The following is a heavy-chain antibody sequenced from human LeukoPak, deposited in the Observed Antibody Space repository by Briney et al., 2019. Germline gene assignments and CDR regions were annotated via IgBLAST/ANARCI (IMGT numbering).Heavy chain of an antibody. Sequence: SETLSLTCTVSGDSISSSYWSWTRQPPGQGLEWIGNIYFTGSTTYNPSLKSRVTISVDTSKNQFSLKMTSVTAADTAVYYCATDQLITHYYGSGYYYGMDVWGQGTTVTVSS. CDR3: ATDQLITHYYGSGYYYGMDV. J-gene: IGHJ6*02. V-gene: IGHV4-59*01. CDR2: IYFTGST. D-gene: IGHD3-10*01. CDR1: GDSISSSY.